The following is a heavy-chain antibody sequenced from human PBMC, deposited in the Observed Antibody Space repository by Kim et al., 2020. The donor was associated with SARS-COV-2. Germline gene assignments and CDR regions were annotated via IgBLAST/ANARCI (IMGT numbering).Heavy chain of an antibody. D-gene: IGHD3-10*01. J-gene: IGHJ6*02. V-gene: IGHV4-39*01. CDR3: ARQRLWFSATDV. Sequence: YSNPSLESRVTMSVDTPKNQFSLKLMSVTAADTAVYYCARQRLWFSATDVWGQGTTVTVSS.